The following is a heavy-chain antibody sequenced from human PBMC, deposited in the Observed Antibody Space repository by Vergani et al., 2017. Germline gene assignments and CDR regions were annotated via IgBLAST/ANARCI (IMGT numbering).Heavy chain of an antibody. CDR1: GGSFSGYY. D-gene: IGHD3-3*01. J-gene: IGHJ3*02. Sequence: QVQLQESGPGLVKPSETLSLTCAVYGGSFSGYYWSWIRQPPGKGLEWIGEINHSGSTNYNPSLKSRVTISVDTSKNQFSLKLSSVTAADTAVYYCARSLRFLEWFIDIWGQGTMVTVSS. V-gene: IGHV4-34*10. CDR3: ARSLRFLEWFIDI. CDR2: INHSGST.